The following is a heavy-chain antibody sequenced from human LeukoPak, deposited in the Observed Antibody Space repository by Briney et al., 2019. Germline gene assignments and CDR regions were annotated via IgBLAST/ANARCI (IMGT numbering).Heavy chain of an antibody. D-gene: IGHD3-3*01. CDR3: ARDGGYDFWSGTFDY. CDR2: ICYSGST. J-gene: IGHJ4*02. CDR1: GGSISSHY. Sequence: SETLSLTCTVSGGSISSHYWSWIRQPPGKGLEWIGYICYSGSTNYNPSLKSRVTISVDTSKNQFSLKLSSVTAADTAVYYCARDGGYDFWSGTFDYWGQGTLVTVSS. V-gene: IGHV4-59*11.